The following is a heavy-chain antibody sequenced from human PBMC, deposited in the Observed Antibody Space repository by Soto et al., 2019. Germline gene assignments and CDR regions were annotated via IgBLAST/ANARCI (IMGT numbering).Heavy chain of an antibody. Sequence: SETLSLTCAVSGGSISSGGYSWSWIRQPPGKGLEWIGYIYYSGSAYYNPSLKSRVTISVDTSKNQFSLKLSSVTAADTAVYYCAKGYCSGGSCYGFDYWGQGTLVTVSS. CDR2: IYYSGSA. V-gene: IGHV4-30-4*07. CDR1: GGSISSGGYS. D-gene: IGHD2-15*01. J-gene: IGHJ4*02. CDR3: AKGYCSGGSCYGFDY.